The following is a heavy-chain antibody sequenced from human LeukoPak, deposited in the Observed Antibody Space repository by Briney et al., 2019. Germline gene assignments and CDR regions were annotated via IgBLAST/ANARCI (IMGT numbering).Heavy chain of an antibody. Sequence: SETLSLXCTVSGGSISNNFYYWAWIRQPPGKGLEWIGSIHYSGSTYYNPSLESRVTLFVDTSKRQFSLKLSSVTAADTAVYYCAKSWGYAANSLHIQHWGQGARVIVSA. CDR2: IHYSGST. J-gene: IGHJ1*01. CDR1: GGSISNNFYY. CDR3: AKSWGYAANSLHIQH. D-gene: IGHD4-23*01. V-gene: IGHV4-39*01.